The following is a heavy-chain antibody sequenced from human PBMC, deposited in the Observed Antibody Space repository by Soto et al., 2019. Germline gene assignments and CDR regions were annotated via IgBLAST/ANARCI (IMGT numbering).Heavy chain of an antibody. V-gene: IGHV3-23*01. CDR1: GFTFSSYA. Sequence: EVQLLESGGGLVQPGGSLRLSCAASGFTFSSYAMSWVRQAPGKGLEWVSAIGGRGDSTYYADSVKGRLTISRDNSRDTLYLQMNSLRAEDTAVYYCAKDLIYGYNSGRPFDYWGQGTLVTVSS. J-gene: IGHJ4*02. D-gene: IGHD6-19*01. CDR3: AKDLIYGYNSGRPFDY. CDR2: IGGRGDST.